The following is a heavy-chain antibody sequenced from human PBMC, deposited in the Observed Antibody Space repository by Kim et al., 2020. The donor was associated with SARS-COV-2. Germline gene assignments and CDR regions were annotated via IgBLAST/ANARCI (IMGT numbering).Heavy chain of an antibody. V-gene: IGHV1-46*01. Sequence: ASVKVSCKASGYTFTSYYMHWVRQAPGQGLEWMGIINPSGGSTSYAQKFQGRVTMTRDTSTSTVYMELSSLRSEDTAVYYCARRGGSFAYYYYGMDVWGQGTTVTVSS. D-gene: IGHD1-26*01. J-gene: IGHJ6*02. CDR1: GYTFTSYY. CDR3: ARRGGSFAYYYYGMDV. CDR2: INPSGGST.